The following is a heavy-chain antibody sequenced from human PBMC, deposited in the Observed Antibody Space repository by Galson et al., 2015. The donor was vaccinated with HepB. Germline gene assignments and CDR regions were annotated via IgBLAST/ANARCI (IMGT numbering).Heavy chain of an antibody. CDR1: GFTFSSYS. V-gene: IGHV3-21*01. J-gene: IGHJ4*02. D-gene: IGHD2-2*01. CDR3: ARVQVVPAASHLWGYYFDY. CDR2: ISSSSSSYI. Sequence: SLRLSCAASGFTFSSYSMNWVRQAPGKGLEWVSSISSSSSSYIYYADSVKGRFTISRDNAKNSLYLQMNSLRAEDTAVYYCARVQVVPAASHLWGYYFDYWGQGTLVTVSS.